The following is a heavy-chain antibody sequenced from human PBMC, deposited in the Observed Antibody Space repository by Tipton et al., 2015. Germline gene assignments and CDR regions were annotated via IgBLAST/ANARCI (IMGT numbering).Heavy chain of an antibody. Sequence: SLRLSCAASGFTFSNSAMTWVRQSPGKGLEWVGLITGNGATTYYADSVKGRFSIFRDNSKNTLYLQMNSLRAEDTAVYYCARGAALADLWGQGTLVTVSS. J-gene: IGHJ5*02. V-gene: IGHV3-23*01. D-gene: IGHD5-12*01. CDR3: ARGAALADL. CDR2: ITGNGATT. CDR1: GFTFSNSA.